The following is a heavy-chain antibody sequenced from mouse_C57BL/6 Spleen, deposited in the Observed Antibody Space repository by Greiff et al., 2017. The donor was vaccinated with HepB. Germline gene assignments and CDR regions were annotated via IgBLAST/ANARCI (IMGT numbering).Heavy chain of an antibody. CDR1: GFTFSSYG. CDR3: ASLYYYGSGDY. Sequence: EVKLQESGGDLVKPGGSLKLSCAASGFTFSSYGMSWVRQTPDKRLEWVATISSGGSYTYYPDSVKGRFTISRDNAKNTLYLQMSSLKSEDTAMYYCASLYYYGSGDYWGQGTTLTVSS. D-gene: IGHD1-1*01. V-gene: IGHV5-6*01. J-gene: IGHJ2*01. CDR2: ISSGGSYT.